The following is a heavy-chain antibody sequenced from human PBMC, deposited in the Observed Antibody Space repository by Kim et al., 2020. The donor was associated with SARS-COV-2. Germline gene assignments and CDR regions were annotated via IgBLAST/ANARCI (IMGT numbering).Heavy chain of an antibody. CDR2: SGNA. J-gene: IGHJ4*02. Sequence: SGNANASPSIKSRVTISVDTSKNQFALKLSSVAATDTAVYYCARGGPQDYWGQGTLVTVSS. CDR3: ARGGPQDY. V-gene: IGHV4-34*01.